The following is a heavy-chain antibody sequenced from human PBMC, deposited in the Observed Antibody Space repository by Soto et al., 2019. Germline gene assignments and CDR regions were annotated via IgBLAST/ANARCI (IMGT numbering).Heavy chain of an antibody. J-gene: IGHJ3*02. D-gene: IGHD1-26*01. Sequence: GGSLRLSCAASGFTFSSYWMSWVRQAPGKGLEWVANIKQDGSEKYYVDSVKGRFTISRDNAKNSLYLQMSSLRAEDTAVYYCARERGIVGATTGLLDIWGQGTMVTVSS. V-gene: IGHV3-7*03. CDR2: IKQDGSEK. CDR1: GFTFSSYW. CDR3: ARERGIVGATTGLLDI.